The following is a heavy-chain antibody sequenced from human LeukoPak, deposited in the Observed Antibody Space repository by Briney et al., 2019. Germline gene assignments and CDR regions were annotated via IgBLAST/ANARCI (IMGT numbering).Heavy chain of an antibody. CDR3: ERMYGLEH. CDR1: GFSFSSDG. V-gene: IGHV3-74*03. D-gene: IGHD2-8*01. J-gene: IGHJ4*02. Sequence: PGGSLRLSCVGSGFSFSSDGMHWVRQAPGKGLVWVSRITCDGSSTTYADSVKGRFTVSRDNAKNTLYLHMNSLRADDTAVYYCERMYGLEHWGQGTLVTVSS. CDR2: ITCDGSST.